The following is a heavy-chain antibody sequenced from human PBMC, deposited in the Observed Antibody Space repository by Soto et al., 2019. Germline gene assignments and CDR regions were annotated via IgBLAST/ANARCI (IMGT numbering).Heavy chain of an antibody. V-gene: IGHV4-4*02. Sequence: PSETLSLTCAVSGGSIGSTDWWSWARQPPGKGLEWIGEIYQSGTTNYNPSLKSRVTMSVDKSKNQFSLTLTSVTAADTAMYYCARDRGHPGTTGYFDYWGQGALVTVSS. CDR1: GGSIGSTDW. J-gene: IGHJ4*02. CDR2: IYQSGTT. CDR3: ARDRGHPGTTGYFDY. D-gene: IGHD1-1*01.